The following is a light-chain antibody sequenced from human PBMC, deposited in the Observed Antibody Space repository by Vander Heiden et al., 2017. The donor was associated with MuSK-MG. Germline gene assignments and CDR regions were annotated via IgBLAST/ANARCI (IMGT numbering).Light chain of an antibody. V-gene: IGLV1-51*01. CDR3: ATWDSSLSDVV. Sequence: HSVLTQPPSLSAAPGQKVTISCSGSSSNIGGNYVCWYQQFPRTAPRLLIYDNQKRPPGIPDRFSGSKSGTSVTLAIAGLQTEDEAHYYCATWDSSLSDVVFGGGTKLTVL. CDR2: DNQ. CDR1: SSNIGGNY. J-gene: IGLJ2*01.